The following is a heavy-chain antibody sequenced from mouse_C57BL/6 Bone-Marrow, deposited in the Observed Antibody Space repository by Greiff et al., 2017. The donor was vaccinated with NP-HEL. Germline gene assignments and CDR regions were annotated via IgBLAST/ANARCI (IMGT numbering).Heavy chain of an antibody. D-gene: IGHD2-4*01. Sequence: VQLKQSGGGLVKPGGSLKLSCAASGFTFSDYGLHWVRQAPEKGLEWVAYISSGSSTIYYADTVKGRFTISRDNAKNTLFLQMTSLRSEDTAMYYCARERYDYSFAYWGQGTLVTVSA. CDR3: ARERYDYSFAY. J-gene: IGHJ3*01. CDR2: ISSGSSTI. CDR1: GFTFSDYG. V-gene: IGHV5-17*01.